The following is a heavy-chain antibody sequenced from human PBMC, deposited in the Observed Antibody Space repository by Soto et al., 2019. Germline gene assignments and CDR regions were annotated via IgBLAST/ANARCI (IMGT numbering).Heavy chain of an antibody. CDR3: ARELYYYDSSGYSPRNSYYYYGMDV. CDR1: GFTFSSYG. D-gene: IGHD3-22*01. V-gene: IGHV3-33*01. J-gene: IGHJ6*02. CDR2: IWYDGSNK. Sequence: GGSLRLSCAASGFTFSSYGMHWVRQAPGKGLEWVAVIWYDGSNKYYADSVKGRFTISRDNSKNTLYLQMNSLRAEDTAVYYCARELYYYDSSGYSPRNSYYYYGMDVWGQGTTVTVSS.